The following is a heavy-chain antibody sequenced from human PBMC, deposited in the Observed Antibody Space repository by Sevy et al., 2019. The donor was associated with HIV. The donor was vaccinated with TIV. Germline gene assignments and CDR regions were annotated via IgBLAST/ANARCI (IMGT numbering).Heavy chain of an antibody. Sequence: GGSLRLSCAASGFTFSTYSMNWVRQAPGRGLEWVSSISSTSNYIYYADPVKGRFTISRDNAKNSLYLQMNSLRAEDTAVFYCARGYDFWSGYYTPDWYFDLWGRGTLVTVSS. CDR1: GFTFSTYS. V-gene: IGHV3-21*01. J-gene: IGHJ2*01. CDR3: ARGYDFWSGYYTPDWYFDL. CDR2: ISSTSNYI. D-gene: IGHD3-3*01.